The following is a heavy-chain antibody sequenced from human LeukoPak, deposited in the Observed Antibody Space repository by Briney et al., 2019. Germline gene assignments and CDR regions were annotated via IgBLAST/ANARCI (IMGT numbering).Heavy chain of an antibody. CDR3: ARGPIAARPWYYFDY. Sequence: GGSLRLSCAASGFTFSSYWMSWVRQAPGKGLEWVANIKQDGSGKYYVDSVKGRFTISRDNAKNSLYLQMNSLRAEDTAVYYCARGPIAARPWYYFDYWGQGTLVTVSS. J-gene: IGHJ4*02. D-gene: IGHD6-6*01. CDR2: IKQDGSGK. CDR1: GFTFSSYW. V-gene: IGHV3-7*01.